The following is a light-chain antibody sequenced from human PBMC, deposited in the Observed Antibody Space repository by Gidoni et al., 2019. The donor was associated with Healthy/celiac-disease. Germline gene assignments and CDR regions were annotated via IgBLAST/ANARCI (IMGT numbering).Light chain of an antibody. CDR3: QQRSNWPRT. V-gene: IGKV3-11*01. J-gene: IGKJ3*01. CDR2: DAS. Sequence: EIVLTQSPATLSLSPGERATLSCRASQRVSSYLAWYQQTPGQAPRLLIYDASNRATGIPARFSGSGSGTDFTLTISSLEPEDFAVYYCQQRSNWPRTFXPXTKVDIK. CDR1: QRVSSY.